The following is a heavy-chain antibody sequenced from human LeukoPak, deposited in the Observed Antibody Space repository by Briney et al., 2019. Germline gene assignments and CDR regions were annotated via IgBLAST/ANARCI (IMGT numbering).Heavy chain of an antibody. CDR1: GGSFSGYY. D-gene: IGHD2-2*01. CDR2: IYYSGST. CDR3: ARGGCSSTSCYEVYYYYGMDV. V-gene: IGHV4-59*01. J-gene: IGHJ6*02. Sequence: PSETLSLTCAVYGGSFSGYYWSWIRQPPGKGLEWIGYIYYSGSTNYNPSLKSRVTISVDTSKNQFSLKLSSVTAADTAVYYCARGGCSSTSCYEVYYYYGMDVWGQGTTVTVSS.